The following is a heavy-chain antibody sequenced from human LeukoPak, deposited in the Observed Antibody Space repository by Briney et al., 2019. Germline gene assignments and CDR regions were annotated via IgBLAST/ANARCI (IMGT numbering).Heavy chain of an antibody. V-gene: IGHV3-30*18. J-gene: IGHJ6*02. CDR2: ISYDGSNK. CDR1: GFTFSSYG. Sequence: GGSLRLSCAASGFTFSSYGMHWVRQAPGKGLEWVAVISYDGSNKYYADSVKGRFTISRDNSKNTLYLQMNSLRAEDTAVYYCAKGGRITIFGVVKEGMDVWGQGTTVTVSS. D-gene: IGHD3-3*01. CDR3: AKGGRITIFGVVKEGMDV.